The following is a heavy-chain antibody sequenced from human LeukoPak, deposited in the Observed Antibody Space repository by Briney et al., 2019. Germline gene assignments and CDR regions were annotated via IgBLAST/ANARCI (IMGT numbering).Heavy chain of an antibody. CDR2: INAGNGNT. J-gene: IGHJ5*02. CDR3: ARTLLRDIVPKLGVWFDP. D-gene: IGHD2-8*01. Sequence: GASVKVSCKASGYTFTSYAMHWVRQAPGQRLEWMGWINAGNGNTKYSQKFQGRVTITRDTSASTAYMELSSLRSEDTAVYYCARTLLRDIVPKLGVWFDPWGQGTLVTVSS. V-gene: IGHV1-3*01. CDR1: GYTFTSYA.